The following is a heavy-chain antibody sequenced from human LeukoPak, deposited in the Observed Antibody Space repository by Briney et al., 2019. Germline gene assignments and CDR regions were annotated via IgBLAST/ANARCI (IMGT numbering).Heavy chain of an antibody. D-gene: IGHD6-13*01. CDR3: AKDNSVGPTSSTSWYYVPDSMWY. CDR2: ISYEGSNK. Sequence: GGSLRLSRAASGFTFSSYGMHWVRQAPGKGLEWVAVISYEGSNKYYADSVKGRFTISRDNSKSTLSLQMNSLRVEDTAVYYCAKDNSVGPTSSTSWYYVPDSMWYWGQGTLVTVSS. J-gene: IGHJ4*02. V-gene: IGHV3-30*18. CDR1: GFTFSSYG.